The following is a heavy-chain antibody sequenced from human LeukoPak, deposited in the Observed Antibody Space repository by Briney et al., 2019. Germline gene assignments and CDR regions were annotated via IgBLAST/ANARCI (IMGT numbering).Heavy chain of an antibody. V-gene: IGHV1-2*02. Sequence: ASVKVSCKASGYTFTGYYMHWVRQAPGQGLEWMGWINPNSGGTNYAQKFQGRVTMTRDTSISTAYMELSRLRSDDTAVYYCARGCSSTSCYIGRGDYWGQGTLVTVSS. D-gene: IGHD2-2*02. CDR1: GYTFTGYY. CDR2: INPNSGGT. CDR3: ARGCSSTSCYIGRGDY. J-gene: IGHJ4*02.